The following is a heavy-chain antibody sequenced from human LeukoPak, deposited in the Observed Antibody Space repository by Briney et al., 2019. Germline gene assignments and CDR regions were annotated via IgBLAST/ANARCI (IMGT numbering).Heavy chain of an antibody. D-gene: IGHD3-22*01. CDR3: TRGYYEPFDR. J-gene: IGHJ5*02. V-gene: IGHV4-59*01. Sequence: SETLSLTCTVAGGSISSSYWNWIRQSPGKGLEWIGNMDSSGNIKYNPSLRSRVTMSLDTSKNQVSLKLRSVTAADTATYYCTRGYYEPFDRWGQGTLVIVSS. CDR1: GGSISSSY. CDR2: MDSSGNI.